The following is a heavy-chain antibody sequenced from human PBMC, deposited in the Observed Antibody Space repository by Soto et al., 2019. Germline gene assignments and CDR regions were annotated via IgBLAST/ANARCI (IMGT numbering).Heavy chain of an antibody. CDR1: GYTFTSYD. J-gene: IGHJ4*02. D-gene: IGHD6-19*01. V-gene: IGHV1-8*01. CDR3: AQARIAVAGTGFDY. CDR2: MNPNSGNT. Sequence: QVQLVQSGAEVKKPGASVKVSCKASGYTFTSYDINWVRQATGQGLEWMGWMNPNSGNTGYAQKFQGRVTMTRNTSISTAYMELSRLRSEDTAVYYCAQARIAVAGTGFDYWGQGTLVTVSS.